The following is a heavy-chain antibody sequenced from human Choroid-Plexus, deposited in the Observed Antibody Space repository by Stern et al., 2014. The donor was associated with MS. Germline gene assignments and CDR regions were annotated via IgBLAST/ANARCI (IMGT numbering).Heavy chain of an antibody. CDR3: AKGGSGSYLD. CDR1: GFVFRRYA. J-gene: IGHJ4*02. CDR2: ISYDGSDK. Sequence: VQLEESGGGVVQPGRSLRLSCAASGFVFRRYALHWVRQAPGKGLEWVALISYDGSDKYYTDSVKGRFTVSRDNSNNTVDLEMNSLRLEDTAVYYCAKGGSGSYLDWGQGSLVTVSS. D-gene: IGHD1-26*01. V-gene: IGHV3-30*04.